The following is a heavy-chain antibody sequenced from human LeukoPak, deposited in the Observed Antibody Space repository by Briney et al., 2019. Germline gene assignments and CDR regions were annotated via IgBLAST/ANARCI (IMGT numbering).Heavy chain of an antibody. CDR2: ISAYNGNT. J-gene: IGHJ6*02. D-gene: IGHD4-17*01. CDR1: GYTFTSYG. CDR3: ARVRCYGDSSACYYGMDV. V-gene: IGHV1-18*01. Sequence: ASVKVSCKASGYTFTSYGISWVRQAPGQGLEWMGWISAYNGNTNYAQKPQGRVTMTTDTSTSTAYMELRSLRSDDTAVYYCARVRCYGDSSACYYGMDVWGQGSLVTVSS.